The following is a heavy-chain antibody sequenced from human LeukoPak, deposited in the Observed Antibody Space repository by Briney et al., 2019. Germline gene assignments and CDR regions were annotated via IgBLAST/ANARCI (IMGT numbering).Heavy chain of an antibody. Sequence: PGESLRLSCAASGFTFSTYSMDWVRQAPGKGLERVSSISGSSRYIYYAESMKGRFAISRDNAKKLLYLQMNSLRAEDTAVYFCVRDIQGTGSPLDYWGQGTLVTVSS. CDR2: ISGSSRYI. J-gene: IGHJ4*02. CDR1: GFTFSTYS. CDR3: VRDIQGTGSPLDY. V-gene: IGHV3-21*01. D-gene: IGHD1-1*01.